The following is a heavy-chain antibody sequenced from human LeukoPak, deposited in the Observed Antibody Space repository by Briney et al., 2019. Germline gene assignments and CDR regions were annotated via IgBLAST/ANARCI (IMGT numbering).Heavy chain of an antibody. J-gene: IGHJ5*02. CDR3: ARGIYSYGYGYWFDP. V-gene: IGHV1-46*01. Sequence: EASVKVSCKASGYTFTSYYMHWVRQAPGQGLEWMGIINPSGGSTSYAQEFQGRVTITRDTSASTAYMELSSLRSEDMAVYYCARGIYSYGYGYWFDPWGQGTLVTVSS. CDR2: INPSGGST. CDR1: GYTFTSYY. D-gene: IGHD5-18*01.